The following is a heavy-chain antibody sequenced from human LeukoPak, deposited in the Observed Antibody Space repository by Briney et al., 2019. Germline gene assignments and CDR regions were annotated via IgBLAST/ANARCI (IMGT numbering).Heavy chain of an antibody. CDR3: ARIVVVPAATRHYYYYYYVDV. CDR2: IYHSGST. J-gene: IGHJ6*03. Sequence: SGTLSLTCAVSGGSISSSNWWSWVRQPSGKGLEWIGEIYHSGSTNYNPSLKSRVTISVDKSKNQFSPKLSSVTAADTAVYYCARIVVVPAATRHYYYYYYVDVWGKGTTVTVSS. D-gene: IGHD2-2*01. V-gene: IGHV4-4*02. CDR1: GGSISSSNW.